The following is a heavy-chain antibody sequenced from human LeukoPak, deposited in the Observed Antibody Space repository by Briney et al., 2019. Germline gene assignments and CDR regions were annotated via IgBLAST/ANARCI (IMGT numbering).Heavy chain of an antibody. CDR1: GGSISSYY. Sequence: KPSETLSLTCTVSGGSISSYYWSWIRQPAGKGLEWIGRIYTSGSTNYNPSLKSRVTMSVDTSKNQFSLKLSSVTAADTAVYYCARGEWSITGDTAMVIYFDYWGQGTLVTVSS. CDR2: IYTSGST. D-gene: IGHD5-18*01. V-gene: IGHV4-4*07. CDR3: ARGEWSITGDTAMVIYFDY. J-gene: IGHJ4*02.